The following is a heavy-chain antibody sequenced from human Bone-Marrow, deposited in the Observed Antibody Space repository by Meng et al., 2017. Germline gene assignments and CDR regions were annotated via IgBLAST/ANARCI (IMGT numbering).Heavy chain of an antibody. CDR1: GYTFNVYY. V-gene: IGHV1-2*06. Sequence: ASVKVSCKASGYTFNVYYMHWVRQAPGQGLEWMGRINPNSGDTNYTQKFQGRVTMTRDTSITTAYMELSSLRSDDTAVYYCARDLYGSGNYIGTWGQGNLV. D-gene: IGHD3-10*01. CDR2: INPNSGDT. J-gene: IGHJ1*01. CDR3: ARDLYGSGNYIGT.